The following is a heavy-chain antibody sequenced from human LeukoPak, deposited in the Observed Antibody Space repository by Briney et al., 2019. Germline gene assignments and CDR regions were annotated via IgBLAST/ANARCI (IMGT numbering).Heavy chain of an antibody. Sequence: VESLHISCKGSGYSFTFYWIAWVRQMSGKGLEWMGIIYPGDSDTRYSPSFQGQVSISADKSINTAHLQWSSLEASDTAIYYCARQDGSGIYYFDNWGQGTLVSVSS. CDR1: GYSFTFYW. CDR3: ARQDGSGIYYFDN. J-gene: IGHJ4*02. D-gene: IGHD3-10*01. V-gene: IGHV5-51*01. CDR2: IYPGDSDT.